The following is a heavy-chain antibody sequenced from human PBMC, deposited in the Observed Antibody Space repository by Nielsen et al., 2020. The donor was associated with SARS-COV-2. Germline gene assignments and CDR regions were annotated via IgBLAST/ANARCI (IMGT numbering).Heavy chain of an antibody. CDR1: GFTFSSYW. V-gene: IGHV3-7*01. CDR3: ARFPNDEYSSSWYGIY. D-gene: IGHD6-13*01. CDR2: IKQDGSEK. Sequence: GVLKISCAASGFTFSSYWMSWVRQAPGKGLEWVANIKQDGSEKYYVDSVKGRFAISRDNAKNSLYLQMNSLRAEDTAVYYCARFPNDEYSSSWYGIYWRHATLVTVSS. J-gene: IGHJ4*01.